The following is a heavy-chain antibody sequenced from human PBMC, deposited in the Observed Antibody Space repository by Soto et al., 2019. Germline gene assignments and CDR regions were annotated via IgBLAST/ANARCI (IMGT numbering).Heavy chain of an antibody. D-gene: IGHD3-10*01. V-gene: IGHV3-23*01. CDR1: GFTFSSYA. CDR2: ISGSGGST. Sequence: LSCAASGFTFSSYAMSWVRQAPGKGLEWVSAISGSGGSTYYADSVKGRFTISRDNSKNTLYLQMNSLRAEDTAVYYCAKGTSHVLLWFGEFTRFDYWGQGTLVTVSS. CDR3: AKGTSHVLLWFGEFTRFDY. J-gene: IGHJ4*02.